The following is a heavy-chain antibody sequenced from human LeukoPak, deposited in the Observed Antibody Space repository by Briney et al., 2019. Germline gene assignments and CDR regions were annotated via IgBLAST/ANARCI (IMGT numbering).Heavy chain of an antibody. CDR2: ISSSSSYI. Sequence: GGSLRLSCAASGFTFSSYSMNWVRQAPGKGLEWVSSISSSSSYIYYADSVKGRFTISRDNAKNSLYLQMNSLRAEDTAVYYCARDSRFGELLFDYWGQGTLVTVSS. D-gene: IGHD3-10*01. CDR1: GFTFSSYS. J-gene: IGHJ4*02. CDR3: ARDSRFGELLFDY. V-gene: IGHV3-21*01.